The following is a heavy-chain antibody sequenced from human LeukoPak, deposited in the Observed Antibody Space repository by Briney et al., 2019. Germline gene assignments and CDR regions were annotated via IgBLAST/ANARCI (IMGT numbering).Heavy chain of an antibody. J-gene: IGHJ4*02. Sequence: GGSPRLSCAASGFTFSDYYMSWIRQAPGKGLEWLSYISRSGSHTPYADSVKGRFTVSRDNAKNSLSLELNSLRVDDTAIYYCARVGSTAEAGTPDYWGQGTLVTVSS. D-gene: IGHD6-13*01. CDR2: ISRSGSHT. V-gene: IGHV3-11*06. CDR3: ARVGSTAEAGTPDY. CDR1: GFTFSDYY.